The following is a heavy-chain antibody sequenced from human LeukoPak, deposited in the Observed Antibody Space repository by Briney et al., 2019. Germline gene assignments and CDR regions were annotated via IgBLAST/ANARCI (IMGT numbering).Heavy chain of an antibody. CDR2: ISASSATT. Sequence: GGSLRLSCAASGFTLNIYAMNWVRQAPGKGLEWVSSISASSATTYYADSVKGRFTISRDNSKNTLYLQMNSIRDEDTAVYYCAKQYDFWSGPDYWGQGTLVTVSS. V-gene: IGHV3-23*01. J-gene: IGHJ4*02. CDR3: AKQYDFWSGPDY. CDR1: GFTLNIYA. D-gene: IGHD3-3*01.